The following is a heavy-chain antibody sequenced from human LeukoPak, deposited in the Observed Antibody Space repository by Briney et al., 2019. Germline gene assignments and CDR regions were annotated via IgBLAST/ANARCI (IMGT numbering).Heavy chain of an antibody. CDR3: AKDRGSYLNWFDP. V-gene: IGHV3-74*01. CDR2: INSDGSST. D-gene: IGHD1-26*01. CDR1: GFTFSSYW. Sequence: GGSLRLSCAASGFTFSSYWMHWVRQAPGKGLVWVSRINSDGSSTSYADSVKGRFTISRDNAKNTLYLQMNSLRPEDTAMYYCAKDRGSYLNWFDPWGQGTLVTVSS. J-gene: IGHJ5*02.